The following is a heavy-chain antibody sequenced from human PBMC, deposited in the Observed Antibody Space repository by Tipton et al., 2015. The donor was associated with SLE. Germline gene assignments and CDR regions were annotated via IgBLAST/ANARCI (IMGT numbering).Heavy chain of an antibody. CDR2: INGSGGST. J-gene: IGHJ4*02. D-gene: IGHD3-22*01. CDR3: AKVDPQYYYDSSGYYGY. V-gene: IGHV3-23*01. Sequence: GSLRLSCAASGFTFSSYAMSWVRQAPGKGLEWVSAINGSGGSTYYADSVKGRFTISRDNSKNTLYLQMNSLRAEDTAVYYCAKVDPQYYYDSSGYYGYWGQGTLVPVSS. CDR1: GFTFSSYA.